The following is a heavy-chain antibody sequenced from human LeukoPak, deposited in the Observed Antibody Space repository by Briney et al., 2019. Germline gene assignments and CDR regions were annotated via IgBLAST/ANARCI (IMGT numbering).Heavy chain of an antibody. CDR3: AKGGIAAPFDY. V-gene: IGHV3-23*01. J-gene: IGHJ4*02. CDR1: GFTFSGNG. CDR2: ISGTGDNT. Sequence: PGGSLRLSCAASGFTFSGNGMSWVRQAPGKGLEWVSGISGTGDNTYYADSVKGRFTISRDNSKNPLYLQMNSLRVEDTAVYYCAKGGIAAPFDYWGQGTLVTVSS. D-gene: IGHD6-13*01.